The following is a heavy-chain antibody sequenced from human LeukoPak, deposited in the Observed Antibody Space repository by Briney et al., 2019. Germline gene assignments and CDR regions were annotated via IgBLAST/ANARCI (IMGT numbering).Heavy chain of an antibody. Sequence: QPGGSLRLSCAASGFTFSSYGMHWVRQAPGKGLEWVAVISYDGSNKYYADSVKGRFTISRDNSKNTLYLQMNSLRAEDTAVYYCARDYDILTGYSRFDYWGQGTLVTVSS. CDR1: GFTFSSYG. J-gene: IGHJ4*02. V-gene: IGHV3-30*03. D-gene: IGHD3-9*01. CDR3: ARDYDILTGYSRFDY. CDR2: ISYDGSNK.